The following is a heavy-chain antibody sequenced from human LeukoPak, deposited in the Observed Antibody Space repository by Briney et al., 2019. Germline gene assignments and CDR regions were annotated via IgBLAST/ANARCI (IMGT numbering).Heavy chain of an antibody. J-gene: IGHJ4*02. V-gene: IGHV3-13*01. CDR3: ARAYSSGWSLDY. Sequence: PGGSLRLSCAASGFTFSSYDMHWVRQATGKGLEWVSAIGTAGDTYYPGSVKGRFTISRENAKNSLYLQMNSLRAGDTAVYYCARAYSSGWSLDYRGQGTLVTVSS. D-gene: IGHD6-19*01. CDR2: IGTAGDT. CDR1: GFTFSSYD.